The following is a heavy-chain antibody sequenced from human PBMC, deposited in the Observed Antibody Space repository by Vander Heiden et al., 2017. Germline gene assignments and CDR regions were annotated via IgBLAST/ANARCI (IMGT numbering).Heavy chain of an antibody. CDR1: GFSLTTGGVG. J-gene: IGHJ4*02. CDR3: AHRVNGSGYDY. V-gene: IGHV2-5*02. D-gene: IGHD3-10*01. CDR2: IYWDDDK. Sequence: QITLKASGPTLVKPTQPLTLSCPFSGFSLTTGGVGVAWIRQPPGKALEWLALIYWDDDKRYSPSLNSRLAITRGTSENQVVLTMTNFDPVDTATYYCAHRVNGSGYDYWGPGTLVTVSS.